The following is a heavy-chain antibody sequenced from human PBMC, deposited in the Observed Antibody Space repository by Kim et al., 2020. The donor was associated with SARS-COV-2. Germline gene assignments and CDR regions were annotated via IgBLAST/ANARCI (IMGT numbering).Heavy chain of an antibody. V-gene: IGHV3-23*01. Sequence: GGSLRLSCAASGFTFSDYAMSWVRQPPGKGLEWVSGISIRGDSTYYADSVKGRFTISRDNSRNTVYLQMNSLSAEDTALYYCAKASGGKPFDFWGQGTLVTVSS. CDR3: AKASGGKPFDF. J-gene: IGHJ4*02. D-gene: IGHD3-10*01. CDR1: GFTFSDYA. CDR2: ISIRGDST.